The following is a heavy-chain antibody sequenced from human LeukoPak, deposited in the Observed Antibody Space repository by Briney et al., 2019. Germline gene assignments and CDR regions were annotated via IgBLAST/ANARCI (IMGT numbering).Heavy chain of an antibody. D-gene: IGHD2-15*01. CDR2: ISGSGSGGST. CDR3: AKDPPAKYCSGGSCSAFDI. Sequence: PGGSLRLSCAASGFTFSSSAMSWVRQAPGKGLEWVSSISGSGSGGSTYYADSVKGRFTISRDNSKNTLYLQMNSLRAEDTALYYCAKDPPAKYCSGGSCSAFDIWGQGTMVTVSS. J-gene: IGHJ3*02. CDR1: GFTFSSSA. V-gene: IGHV3-23*01.